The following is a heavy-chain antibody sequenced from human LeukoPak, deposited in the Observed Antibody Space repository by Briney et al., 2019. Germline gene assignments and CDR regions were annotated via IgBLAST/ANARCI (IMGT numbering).Heavy chain of an antibody. Sequence: VSVKVSCKASGYTFTSYYMHWVRQAPGQGLEWMGIINPSGGSTCYAQKFQGRVAMTRDTSTSTVYVELSSLRSEDTAVYYCARGGYSTPNWFDPWGQGTLVTVSS. D-gene: IGHD4-11*01. V-gene: IGHV1-46*01. CDR1: GYTFTSYY. J-gene: IGHJ5*02. CDR3: ARGGYSTPNWFDP. CDR2: INPSGGST.